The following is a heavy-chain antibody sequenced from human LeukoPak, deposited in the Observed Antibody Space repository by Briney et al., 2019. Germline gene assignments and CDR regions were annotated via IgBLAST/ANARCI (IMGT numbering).Heavy chain of an antibody. J-gene: IGHJ6*02. CDR2: IVSISSKI. CDR1: GFTFSSYS. CDR3: ARDQFSAPDYYYYGMVV. V-gene: IGHV3-48*02. Sequence: GGSLRLSCAASGFTFSSYSMNWVGQAPGKGREWFPSIVSISSKIYYADSVKGRFTISGDTAKTSLYLKMNSLGDEDTAVYYCARDQFSAPDYYYYGMVVWGQGTTVT.